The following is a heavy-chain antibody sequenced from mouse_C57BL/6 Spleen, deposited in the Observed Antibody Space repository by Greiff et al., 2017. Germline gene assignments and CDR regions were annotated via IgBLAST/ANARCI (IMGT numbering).Heavy chain of an antibody. V-gene: IGHV1-9*01. CDR2: ILPGSSST. CDR1: GSPSPGYW. J-gene: IGHJ3*01. CDR3: SSRQIRGFAY. Sequence: QVQLQQSGVELMKLGAPVKFSSKVTGSPSPGYWLEWVKQRPGHGLEWFGEILPGSSSTNYNEKFKGKATFTADTSSNTAHMQLSSLTTEDSAIYYCSSRQIRGFAYWGQGTLVTVSA. D-gene: IGHD3-2*02.